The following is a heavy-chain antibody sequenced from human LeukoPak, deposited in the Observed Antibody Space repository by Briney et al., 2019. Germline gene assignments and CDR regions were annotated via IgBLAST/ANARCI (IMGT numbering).Heavy chain of an antibody. D-gene: IGHD3-10*01. J-gene: IGHJ4*02. V-gene: IGHV1-69*05. CDR1: GGTFSSYA. CDR2: IIPIFGTA. CDR3: ARHLYYYYGSGSYDY. Sequence: SVKVSCKASGGTFSSYAISWVRQAPGQGLEWMGRIIPIFGTANYAQKFQGRVTITTDESTSTAYMELSSLRSEDTAVYYCARHLYYYYGSGSYDYWGQGTLVTVSS.